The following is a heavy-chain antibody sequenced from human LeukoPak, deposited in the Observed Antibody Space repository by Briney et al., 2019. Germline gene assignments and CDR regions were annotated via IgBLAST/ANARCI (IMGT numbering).Heavy chain of an antibody. V-gene: IGHV3-53*01. CDR1: GFTVSINS. CDR2: IYSGGNT. Sequence: GGSLRLSCTVSGFTVSINSMSWVRQAPGKGLEWVSFIYSGGNTHYSDSVKGRFTISRDNSKNTLYLQMNSLRAEDTAVYYCAKVGKQWLARREYFQHWGQGTLVTVSS. D-gene: IGHD6-19*01. J-gene: IGHJ1*01. CDR3: AKVGKQWLARREYFQH.